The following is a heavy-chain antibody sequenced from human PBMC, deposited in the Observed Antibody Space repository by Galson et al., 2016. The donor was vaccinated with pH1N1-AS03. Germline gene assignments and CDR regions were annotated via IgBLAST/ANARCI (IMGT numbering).Heavy chain of an antibody. CDR3: ARRSAAVSGTGCVDV. Sequence: SLRLSCAASGFTFRTYGMNWVRQAPGKGLEWVSSISSSSSYIYYADSVKGRFTISRGNARNSLYLQMNSLRAEDTAVYYCARRSAAVSGTGCVDVWGQGTTVTVSS. V-gene: IGHV3-21*01. CDR2: ISSSSSYI. J-gene: IGHJ6*02. CDR1: GFTFRTYG. D-gene: IGHD6-19*01.